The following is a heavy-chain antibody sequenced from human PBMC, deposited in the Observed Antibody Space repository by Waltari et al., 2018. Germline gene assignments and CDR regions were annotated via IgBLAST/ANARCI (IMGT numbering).Heavy chain of an antibody. Sequence: QVQLHESGPGLVKPSQTLSLTCTVSGDSITTNSFSWNCVRQTAGKGLEWIGRFNSTEYINHDPPLKSRVTISRDTSKKQFFLKLTSVTAADTAFYYCAREVTKVELGRRLPHFFDSWGQGTLVTVSS. D-gene: IGHD7-27*01. CDR1: GDSITTNSFS. CDR2: FNSTEYI. J-gene: IGHJ4*02. CDR3: AREVTKVELGRRLPHFFDS. V-gene: IGHV4-61*02.